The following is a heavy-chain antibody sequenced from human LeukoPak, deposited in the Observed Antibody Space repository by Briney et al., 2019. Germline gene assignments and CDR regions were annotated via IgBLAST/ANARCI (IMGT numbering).Heavy chain of an antibody. CDR3: ARRDGYKLGY. J-gene: IGHJ4*02. D-gene: IGHD5-24*01. Sequence: GGSLRLSCAASGFTFSSYEMSWVRQAPGKGLEWVAVIWFDGSNKYYADSVKGRFTISRDNSKNTLYLQMNSLRAEDTAVYYCARRDGYKLGYWGQGTLVTVSS. CDR2: IWFDGSNK. CDR1: GFTFSSYE. V-gene: IGHV3-33*08.